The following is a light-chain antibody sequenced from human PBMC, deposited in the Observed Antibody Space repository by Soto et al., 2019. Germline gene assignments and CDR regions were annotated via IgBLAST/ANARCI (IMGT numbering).Light chain of an antibody. V-gene: IGLV2-23*01. J-gene: IGLJ1*01. Sequence: QSALTQLASVSGSPGQSITISCTGTSSDVGSYNLVSWYQQHPGKAPKLLIHEGSKRPSGVSNRFSGSTSIDTASLTISGLQADDEDYYYCFAYAGSSTPYVFGTGSKLTGL. CDR1: SSDVGSYNL. CDR3: FAYAGSSTPYV. CDR2: EGS.